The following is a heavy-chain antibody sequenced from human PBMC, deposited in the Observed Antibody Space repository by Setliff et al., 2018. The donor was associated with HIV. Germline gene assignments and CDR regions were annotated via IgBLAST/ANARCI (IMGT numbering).Heavy chain of an antibody. J-gene: IGHJ4*02. Sequence: SETLSLTCTVSGGSISSYYWSWIRQPPGKGLEWIGYIYTSGSTNCNPSLKSRVTISVDTSKNQFSLKLSSVTAADTAVYYCARHEWAVGALYYFDYWGQGTLVTVSS. V-gene: IGHV4-4*09. D-gene: IGHD1-26*01. CDR1: GGSISSYY. CDR3: ARHEWAVGALYYFDY. CDR2: IYTSGST.